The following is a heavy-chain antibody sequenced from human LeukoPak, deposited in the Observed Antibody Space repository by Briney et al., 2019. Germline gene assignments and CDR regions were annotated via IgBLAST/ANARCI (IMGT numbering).Heavy chain of an antibody. CDR1: GGSISSSSYY. V-gene: IGHV4-39*01. D-gene: IGHD2-21*01. CDR3: ARTDCGGDCYYYYMDV. CDR2: IYYSGST. Sequence: SETLSLTCTVSGGSISSSSYYWGWIRQPPGKGLEWIGSIYYSGSTYYNPSLKSRVTISVDTSKNQFSLKLSSVTAADTAVYYCARTDCGGDCYYYYMDVWGKGTTVTISS. J-gene: IGHJ6*03.